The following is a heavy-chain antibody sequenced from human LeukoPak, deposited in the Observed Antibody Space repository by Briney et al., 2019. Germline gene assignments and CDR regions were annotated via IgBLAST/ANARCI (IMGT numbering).Heavy chain of an antibody. CDR3: ARERDYYGSGSYYNDY. Sequence: GGSLRLSCAASGFTFSSYSMNWVRQAPGKGLEWVSYISSSSSTIYYADSVKGRFTISRDNAKNSLYLQMNSLRAEDTAVYYCARERDYYGSGSYYNDYWGQGTLVTVSS. D-gene: IGHD3-10*01. CDR1: GFTFSSYS. J-gene: IGHJ4*02. CDR2: ISSSSSTI. V-gene: IGHV3-48*01.